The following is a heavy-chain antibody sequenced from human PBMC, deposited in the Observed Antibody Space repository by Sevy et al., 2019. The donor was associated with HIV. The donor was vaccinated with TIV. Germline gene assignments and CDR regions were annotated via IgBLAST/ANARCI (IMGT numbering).Heavy chain of an antibody. Sequence: GGCLRLSCVVSGYSFSSYAISWVRQAPGKGLERVSTINGRGGSTYYADSVKGRFTLSRDNPKNTLFLQMINLRVDDTALYYCARPRPRIAAAASAFYDNWGQGTLVTVSS. J-gene: IGHJ4*02. CDR1: GYSFSSYA. D-gene: IGHD6-13*01. V-gene: IGHV3-23*01. CDR3: ARPRPRIAAAASAFYDN. CDR2: INGRGGST.